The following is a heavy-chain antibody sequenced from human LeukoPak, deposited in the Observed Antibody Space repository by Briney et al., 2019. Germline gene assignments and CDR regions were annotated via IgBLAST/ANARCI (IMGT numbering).Heavy chain of an antibody. J-gene: IGHJ6*04. D-gene: IGHD2-2*01. V-gene: IGHV5-10-1*01. CDR1: GYSFTSYW. CDR3: VACSSTSCAVGSYYGMDV. CDR2: IDPSDSYT. Sequence: GESLKISCKGSGYSFTSYWISWVRQMPGKGLEWMGRIDPSDSYTNYSPSFQGHVTISADKSISTAYLRWSSLKASDTAMYYCVACSSTSCAVGSYYGMDVWGKGTTVTVSS.